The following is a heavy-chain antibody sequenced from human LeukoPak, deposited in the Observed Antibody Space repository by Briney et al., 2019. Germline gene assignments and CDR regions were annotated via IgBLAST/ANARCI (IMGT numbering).Heavy chain of an antibody. D-gene: IGHD3-9*01. V-gene: IGHV3-23*01. CDR3: AKDTYYDILTGRDYSDY. CDR2: ISGNGGST. Sequence: PGGSLRLSCAASGYTFSSYAMTWVRQAPGKGLKWVSLISGNGGSTYYADSVKGRFTISRDNSKNTLYLQMNSLRAEDTAVYYCAKDTYYDILTGRDYSDYWGQGTLVTVSS. J-gene: IGHJ4*02. CDR1: GYTFSSYA.